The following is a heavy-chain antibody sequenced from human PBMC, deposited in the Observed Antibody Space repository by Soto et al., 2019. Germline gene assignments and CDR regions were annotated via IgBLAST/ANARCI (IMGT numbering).Heavy chain of an antibody. J-gene: IGHJ4*02. CDR2: IGTAGDT. Sequence: EVQLVESGGGLVQPGGSLRLSCAASGFTFSSHDMHWVRQATGKGLEWVSAIGTAGDTYYPGSVKGRFTISRENAKNSLYLQMNSLGAEDTAVYYCARSSYGYYYFDYCGQGTLVTVSS. CDR1: GFTFSSHD. D-gene: IGHD5-18*01. CDR3: ARSSYGYYYFDY. V-gene: IGHV3-13*01.